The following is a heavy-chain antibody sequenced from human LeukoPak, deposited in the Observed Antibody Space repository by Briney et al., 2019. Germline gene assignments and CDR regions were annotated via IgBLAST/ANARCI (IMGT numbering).Heavy chain of an antibody. D-gene: IGHD3-3*01. CDR1: GFAFSTYW. CDR3: TRDFVF. CDR2: INKDGSVK. V-gene: IGHV3-7*01. Sequence: GGSLRLSCAASGFAFSTYWMDWVRQAPGKGLEWVGNINKDGSVKHYVVYVRGRFTISRDNARNSVYLQMNALRVEDTAVYYCTRDFVFWGQGTLVTASS. J-gene: IGHJ4*02.